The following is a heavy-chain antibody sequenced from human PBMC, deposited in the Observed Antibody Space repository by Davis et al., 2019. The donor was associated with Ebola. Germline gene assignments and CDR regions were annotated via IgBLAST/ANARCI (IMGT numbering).Heavy chain of an antibody. Sequence: GESLKISCAASGFTFSRYGMHWVRQAPGKGLEWVAFIRYDGSNKYYADSVKGRFTISRDNSKNTLYLQMNSLRAEDTAVYYCAKDLVPYSSGWYRGGFHYWGQGTLVTVSS. J-gene: IGHJ4*02. CDR1: GFTFSRYG. CDR2: IRYDGSNK. V-gene: IGHV3-30*02. CDR3: AKDLVPYSSGWYRGGFHY. D-gene: IGHD6-19*01.